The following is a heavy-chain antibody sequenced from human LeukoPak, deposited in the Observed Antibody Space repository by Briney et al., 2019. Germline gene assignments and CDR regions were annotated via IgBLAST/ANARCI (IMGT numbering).Heavy chain of an antibody. V-gene: IGHV3-30-3*01. D-gene: IGHD6-19*01. CDR3: ARAVAGPPYDY. J-gene: IGHJ4*02. Sequence: GGSLRLSCAASGFTFSSYAMHWVRQAPGKGLEWVAVISYDGSNKYYADSVKGRFTISRDNSKNTLYLQMNSLRAEDTAVHYCARAVAGPPYDYWGQGTLVTVSS. CDR2: ISYDGSNK. CDR1: GFTFSSYA.